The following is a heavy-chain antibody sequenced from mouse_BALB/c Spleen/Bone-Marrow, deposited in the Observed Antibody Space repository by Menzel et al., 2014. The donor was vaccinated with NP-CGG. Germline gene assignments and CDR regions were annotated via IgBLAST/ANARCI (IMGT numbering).Heavy chain of an antibody. CDR1: GFTFTDYY. V-gene: IGHV7-3*02. D-gene: IGHD2-4*01. CDR2: IRNKANGYTT. J-gene: IGHJ2*01. CDR3: ARDRGLTYFDY. Sequence: EVHLVESGGGLVQPGGSLRLSCTTSGFTFTDYYMSWVRQPPGKALEWLGFIRNKANGYTTEHSASVKGRFTISRDNSQSILYLQMNTLRAEDSATYYCARDRGLTYFDYWGQGTTLTVSS.